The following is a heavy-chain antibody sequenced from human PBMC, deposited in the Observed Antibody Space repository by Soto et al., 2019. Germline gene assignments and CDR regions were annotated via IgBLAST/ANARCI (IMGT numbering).Heavy chain of an antibody. CDR3: ARGLLLWFGVLDY. CDR2: ISYDGSNK. Sequence: QVQLVESGGDVVQPGRSLRLSCAASGFTFSSYAMHWVRQAPGKGLEWVAVISYDGSNKYYADSVKGRFTISRDNSKNTLYLQMNGLRAEDTAVYYCARGLLLWFGVLDYWGQGTLVTVSS. V-gene: IGHV3-30-3*01. J-gene: IGHJ4*02. D-gene: IGHD3-10*01. CDR1: GFTFSSYA.